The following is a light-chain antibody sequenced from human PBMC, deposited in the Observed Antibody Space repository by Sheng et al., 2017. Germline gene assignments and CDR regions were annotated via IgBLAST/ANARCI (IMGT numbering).Light chain of an antibody. CDR3: QQYNSHSWS. J-gene: IGKJ1*01. V-gene: IGKV1-5*03. CDR2: RAS. Sequence: DIQMTQSPSTLSASVGDRVTITCRASQSISSWLAWYQQKPGKAPNLLVYRASTLESDVPSRFSGSGSGTEFTLTITSLQPDDFATYYCQQYNSHSWSFGQGTRVEIK. CDR1: QSISSW.